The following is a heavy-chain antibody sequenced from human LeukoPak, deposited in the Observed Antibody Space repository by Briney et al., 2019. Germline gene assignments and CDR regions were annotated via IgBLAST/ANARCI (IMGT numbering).Heavy chain of an antibody. CDR2: IYYSGST. D-gene: IGHD5-24*01. CDR1: GGSISSGDYY. V-gene: IGHV4-30-4*01. Sequence: PSQTLSLTCTVSGGSISSGDYYWSWIRQPPGKGLEWIGYIYYSGSTYYNPSLKSRVTISVDTSKNQFSLKLSSVTAADTAVYYCARVWVATTSFDYWGQGTLVTVSS. CDR3: ARVWVATTSFDY. J-gene: IGHJ4*02.